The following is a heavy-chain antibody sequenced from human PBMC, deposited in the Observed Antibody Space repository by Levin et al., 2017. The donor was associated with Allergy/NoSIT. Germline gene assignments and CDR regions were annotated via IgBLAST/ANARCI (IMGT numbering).Heavy chain of an antibody. Sequence: SGPTLVKPTETLTLTCTVSGFSLSNARMGVSWIRQPPGKALEWLAHIFSNDEKSYSTSLKSRLTISKDTSKSQVVLTMTNMDPVDTATYYCARIHYDSSGYFKYDAFDSWGQGTMVTVSS. CDR2: IFSNDEK. V-gene: IGHV2-26*01. CDR3: ARIHYDSSGYFKYDAFDS. D-gene: IGHD3-22*01. CDR1: GFSLSNARMG. J-gene: IGHJ3*02.